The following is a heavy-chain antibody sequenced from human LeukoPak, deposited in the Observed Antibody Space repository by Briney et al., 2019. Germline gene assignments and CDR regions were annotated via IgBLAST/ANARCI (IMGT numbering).Heavy chain of an antibody. Sequence: GASVKVSCKASGYTFTSYAMNWVRQAPGQGLEWMGWINPNSGGTNYAQKFQGRVTMTRDTSISTAYMELSRLRSDDTAVYYCARDYYDFWSGSLIGWGQGTLVTVSS. J-gene: IGHJ4*02. CDR3: ARDYYDFWSGSLIG. V-gene: IGHV1-2*02. D-gene: IGHD3-3*01. CDR1: GYTFTSYA. CDR2: INPNSGGT.